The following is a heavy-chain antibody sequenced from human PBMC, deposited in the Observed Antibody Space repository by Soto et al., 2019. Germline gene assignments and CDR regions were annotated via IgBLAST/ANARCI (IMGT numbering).Heavy chain of an antibody. CDR2: ISAATGAT. CDR1: GYTFTTSA. CDR3: ARDNNWADY. D-gene: IGHD1-1*01. V-gene: IGHV1-3*01. J-gene: IGHJ4*02. Sequence: ASVKVSCKASGYTFTTSAMHWVRQAPGQSLEWMGWISAATGATKYSQKFQGRVTISTDTSAATAFMDLSSLRSEDTAVYYCARDNNWADYWGQGTLVTVS.